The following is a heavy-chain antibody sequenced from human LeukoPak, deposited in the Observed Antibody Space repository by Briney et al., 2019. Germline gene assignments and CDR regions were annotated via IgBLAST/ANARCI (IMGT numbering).Heavy chain of an antibody. CDR3: ARLPTVTFFDY. Sequence: SETLSLTCTVSGGSISSSSYYWGWIRQPPGKGLEWIGSIYYSGSTYYNPSLKSRVTISVDTCKNQFSLKLSSVTAADTAVYYCARLPTVTFFDYWGQGTLVTVSS. CDR1: GGSISSSSYY. J-gene: IGHJ4*02. V-gene: IGHV4-39*01. CDR2: IYYSGST. D-gene: IGHD4-17*01.